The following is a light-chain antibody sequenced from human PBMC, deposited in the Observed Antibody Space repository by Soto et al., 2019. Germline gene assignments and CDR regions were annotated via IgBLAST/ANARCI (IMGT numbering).Light chain of an antibody. CDR2: GAS. CDR3: QQYGSSPPSWT. V-gene: IGKV3-20*01. CDR1: LSVSSSY. Sequence: ETVLTQSPGTLSLSPGERATLYCRASLSVSSSYLAWYQQKPGQAPRLLIYGASSRATGIPDRFSGSGSGTDFTLTISRLEPEDFAVYYCQQYGSSPPSWTFGQGTKVEIK. J-gene: IGKJ1*01.